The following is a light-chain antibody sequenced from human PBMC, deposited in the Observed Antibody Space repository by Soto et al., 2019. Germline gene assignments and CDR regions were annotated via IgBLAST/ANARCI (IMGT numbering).Light chain of an antibody. V-gene: IGKV3-11*01. J-gene: IGKJ1*01. CDR2: DAS. CDR1: QSVSSY. CDR3: QQRSNWPRT. Sequence: EIVLTQSPATLSLSPGERATLSCRVSQSVSSYFAWYQQKPGQAPRLLIYDASNRATGIPARFSGSGSGTDFTLTISSLEPEDFAVYYCQQRSNWPRTFGQGTKVELK.